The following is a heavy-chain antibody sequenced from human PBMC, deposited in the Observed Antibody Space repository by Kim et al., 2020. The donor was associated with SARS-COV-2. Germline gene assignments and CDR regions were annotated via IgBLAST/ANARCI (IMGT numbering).Heavy chain of an antibody. D-gene: IGHD1-26*01. CDR1: GYTFTTYT. CDR2: ISTYNGNT. Sequence: ASVKVSCKSSGYTFTTYTITWVRQAPGQGLEWMGWISTYNGNTKYAQKLQGRVTMTTDTSTSTAYMELMSLRSDDTAVYYCARAGGYSGSWVDYWGQGTLVTVSS. J-gene: IGHJ4*02. V-gene: IGHV1-18*04. CDR3: ARAGGYSGSWVDY.